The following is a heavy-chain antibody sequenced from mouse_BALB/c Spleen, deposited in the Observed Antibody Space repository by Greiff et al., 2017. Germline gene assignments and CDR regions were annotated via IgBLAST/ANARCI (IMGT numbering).Heavy chain of an antibody. J-gene: IGHJ3*01. CDR2: ISSGGST. CDR1: GFTFSSYA. D-gene: IGHD1-1*01. CDR3: ARGAYYGY. V-gene: IGHV5-6-5*01. Sequence: EVQVVESGGGLVKPGGSLKLSCAASGFTFSSYAMSWVRQTPEKRLEWVASISSGGSTYYPDSVKGRFTISRDNARNILYLQMSSLRSEDTAMYYCARGAYYGYWGQGTLVTVSA.